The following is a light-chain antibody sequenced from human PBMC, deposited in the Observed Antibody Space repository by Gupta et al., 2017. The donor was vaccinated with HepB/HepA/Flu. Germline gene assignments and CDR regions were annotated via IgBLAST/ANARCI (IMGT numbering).Light chain of an antibody. CDR3: QAWDNSHVI. CDR1: KLGEKY. J-gene: IGLJ2*01. V-gene: IGLV3-1*01. CDR2: QDE. Sequence: SYELTQPPSVSVSAGQTANIICSGEKLGEKYAFWYQQKAGQSPLVVIYQDEKRPSGIPERFSGSNSGNTATLTISGTQAMDEVDYYCQAWDNSHVIFGGGTRLTVL.